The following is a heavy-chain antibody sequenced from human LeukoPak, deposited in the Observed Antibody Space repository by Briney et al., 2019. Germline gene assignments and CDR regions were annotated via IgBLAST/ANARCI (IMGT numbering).Heavy chain of an antibody. CDR3: ARGPYCGDDCYFEY. CDR1: GGSISNYY. V-gene: IGHV4-4*07. Sequence: SETLSLTCTVSGGSISNYYWSWIRQPAAKGLEWIGRFYPSGSPKDNPSLKSRVTMSVDTSKNQFSLKLSSVTAADTAVYYCARGPYCGDDCYFEYWGQGTLVTVSS. D-gene: IGHD2-21*01. CDR2: FYPSGSP. J-gene: IGHJ4*02.